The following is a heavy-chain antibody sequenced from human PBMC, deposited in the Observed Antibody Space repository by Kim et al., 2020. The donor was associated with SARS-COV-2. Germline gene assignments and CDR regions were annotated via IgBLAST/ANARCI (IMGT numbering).Heavy chain of an antibody. Sequence: GGSLRLSCTASGFTFGDYAMSWVRQAPGKGLEWVGFIRSKAYGGTTEYAASVKGRFTISRDDSKSIAYLQMNSLKTEDTAVYYCTMLYGAHGAYYYYGMDVWGQGTTATVSS. D-gene: IGHD4-17*01. CDR3: TMLYGAHGAYYYYGMDV. J-gene: IGHJ6*02. V-gene: IGHV3-49*04. CDR2: IRSKAYGGTT. CDR1: GFTFGDYA.